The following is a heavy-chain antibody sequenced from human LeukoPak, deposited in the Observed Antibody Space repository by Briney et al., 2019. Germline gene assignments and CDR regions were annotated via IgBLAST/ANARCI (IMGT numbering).Heavy chain of an antibody. J-gene: IGHJ3*02. V-gene: IGHV1-46*03. CDR1: GYTFTSYY. CDR3: ASPLRGYSYGDAFDI. Sequence: ASVKVSCKASGYTFTSYYMHWVRQAPGQGLEWMGIINPSGGSTSYARKFQGRVTMTRDTSTSTVYMELSSLRSEDTAVYYCASPLRGYSYGDAFDIWGQGTMVTVSS. CDR2: INPSGGST. D-gene: IGHD5-18*01.